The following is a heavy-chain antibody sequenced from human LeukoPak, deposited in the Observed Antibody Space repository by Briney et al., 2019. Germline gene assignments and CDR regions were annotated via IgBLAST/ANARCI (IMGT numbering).Heavy chain of an antibody. CDR1: GGTFSSYA. CDR3: ASSEGGSSGWYSVPHNYYYGMDV. J-gene: IGHJ6*02. Sequence: ASVKVSCKASGGTFSSYAISWVRQAPGQGLEWMGGIIPIFGTANYAQKFQGRVTITADESTSTAYMELSSLRSEDTAVYYCASSEGGSSGWYSVPHNYYYGMDVWGQGTTVTVSS. D-gene: IGHD6-19*01. V-gene: IGHV1-69*13. CDR2: IIPIFGTA.